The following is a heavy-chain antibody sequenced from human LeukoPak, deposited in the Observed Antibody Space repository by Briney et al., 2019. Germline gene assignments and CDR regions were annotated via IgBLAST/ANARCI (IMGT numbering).Heavy chain of an antibody. Sequence: GGSLRLSCAASGFTFSSYAMHWVRQAPGKGLEYVSAISSNGGGTYYANSVKGRFTISRDNSKNTLYLQMGSLRAEDMAVYYCAISDSYWGQGTLVTVSS. D-gene: IGHD2/OR15-2a*01. J-gene: IGHJ4*02. CDR3: AISDSY. CDR1: GFTFSSYA. CDR2: ISSNGGGT. V-gene: IGHV3-64*01.